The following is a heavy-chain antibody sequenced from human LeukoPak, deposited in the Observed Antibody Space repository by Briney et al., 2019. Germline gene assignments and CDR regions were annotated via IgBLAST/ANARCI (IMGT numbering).Heavy chain of an antibody. CDR1: GFTFSSYG. Sequence: GGSLRLSCAASGFTFSSYGMHWVRQAPGKGLEWVAVISYDGSNKYYADSVKGRFTISRDNSKNTLYLQMNSLRAEDTAVYYCAKWTGGTPLLWGQGTLVTVSS. D-gene: IGHD3-16*01. CDR2: ISYDGSNK. CDR3: AKWTGGTPLL. J-gene: IGHJ4*02. V-gene: IGHV3-30*18.